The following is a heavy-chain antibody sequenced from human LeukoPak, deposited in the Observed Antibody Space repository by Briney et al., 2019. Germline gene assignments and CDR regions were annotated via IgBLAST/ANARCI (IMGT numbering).Heavy chain of an antibody. CDR1: GFTFGSYA. D-gene: IGHD6-13*01. V-gene: IGHV3-23*01. J-gene: IGHJ4*02. CDR3: AKDGKKYGSTWDFDY. CDR2: ISASGGST. Sequence: GGSLRLSCAASGFTFGSYAMIWVRQAPGKGLEWVSHISASGGSTYYADSVKGRFTISRVNSKNTLYLQMNSLRAEDTAVYFCAKDGKKYGSTWDFDYWGQGTLATVSS.